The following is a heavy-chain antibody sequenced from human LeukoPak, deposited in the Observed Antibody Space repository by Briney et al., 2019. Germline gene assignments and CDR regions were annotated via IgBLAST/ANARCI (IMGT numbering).Heavy chain of an antibody. V-gene: IGHV3-23*01. D-gene: IGHD2-15*01. CDR2: ISGSGGGT. CDR3: AREAGYCSGGSCYDWFDP. CDR1: GFTFTTYA. Sequence: PGGSLRLSCAASGFTFTTYAMNWARQAPGKGLEWVSTISGSGGGTFYADSVKGRFTISRDNSKNTLYLQMNSLRAEDTAVYYCAREAGYCSGGSCYDWFDPWGQGTLVTVSS. J-gene: IGHJ5*02.